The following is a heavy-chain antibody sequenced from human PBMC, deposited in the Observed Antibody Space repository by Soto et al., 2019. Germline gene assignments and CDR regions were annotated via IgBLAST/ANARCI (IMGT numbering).Heavy chain of an antibody. CDR2: IVPLSGTP. D-gene: IGHD3-3*01. J-gene: IGHJ4*02. CDR3: ARDWRQMSRGGFFDY. Sequence: QVRLVQSGAEVKKPGSSVKLSCKVSGGNSNSYSVAWVRQAPGQGLQWLGTIVPLSGTPNHAHKFQGRVTITADTSTNTAYLELSSLRYEDTAIYYCARDWRQMSRGGFFDYWGQGSLVTITS. CDR1: GGNSNSYS. V-gene: IGHV1-69*06.